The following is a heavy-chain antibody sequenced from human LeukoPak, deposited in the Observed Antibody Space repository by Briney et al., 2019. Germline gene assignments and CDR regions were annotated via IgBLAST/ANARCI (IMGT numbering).Heavy chain of an antibody. J-gene: IGHJ4*02. Sequence: PSETLSLTCTVSGGSISSGGYYWSWIRQHPGKGLEWIGYIYYSGSTYYNPSLKSRVTISVDTSKNQFSLKLSSVTAADTAVYYCATGTVRGSYYIGYWGQGTLVTVSS. D-gene: IGHD3-10*01. CDR3: ATGTVRGSYYIGY. CDR2: IYYSGST. V-gene: IGHV4-31*03. CDR1: GGSISSGGYY.